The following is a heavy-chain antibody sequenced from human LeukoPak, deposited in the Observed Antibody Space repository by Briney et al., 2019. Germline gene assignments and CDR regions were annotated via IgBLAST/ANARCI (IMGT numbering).Heavy chain of an antibody. V-gene: IGHV1-8*01. J-gene: IGHJ4*02. D-gene: IGHD3-10*01. CDR2: MNPNSGAT. CDR1: GYTFTNYD. Sequence: ASVKVSCKASGYTFTNYDFNWVRQATGQGLKWMGWMNPNSGATGYAQKFQGRVTMTRDTSINTAYMELSSLRSEDTAVYYCARWLVRGSRSSYFDYWGQGTLVTVSS. CDR3: ARWLVRGSRSSYFDY.